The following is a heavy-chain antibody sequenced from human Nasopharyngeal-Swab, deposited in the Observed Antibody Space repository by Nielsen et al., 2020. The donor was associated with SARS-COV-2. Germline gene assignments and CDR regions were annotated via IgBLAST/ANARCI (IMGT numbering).Heavy chain of an antibody. V-gene: IGHV1-2*06. CDR1: GYTFTGYY. CDR3: ARGPTTIAALDY. J-gene: IGHJ4*02. Sequence: ASVKVSCKASGYTFTGYYMHWVRQAPGQGLEWMGRINPNSGGTNYAQKFQGRVTMTRDTSISTAYMELSRLRSEDTAVYYCARGPTTIAALDYWGQGTLVTVSS. D-gene: IGHD6-6*01. CDR2: INPNSGGT.